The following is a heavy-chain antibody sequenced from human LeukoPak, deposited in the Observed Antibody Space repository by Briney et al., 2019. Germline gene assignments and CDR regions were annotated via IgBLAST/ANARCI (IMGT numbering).Heavy chain of an antibody. CDR1: GFTFSNAW. CDR2: IKTNTEGGTT. D-gene: IGHD3-10*01. CDR3: ASYGSGSHDY. V-gene: IGHV3-15*01. Sequence: GGSLRLSCAASGFTFSNAWMNWVRQAPGKGLEWVGRIKTNTEGGTTDYAAPVKGRFTISRDDSKNTVYLQMNSLKTEDTAVYYCASYGSGSHDYWGQGSLVTVSS. J-gene: IGHJ4*02.